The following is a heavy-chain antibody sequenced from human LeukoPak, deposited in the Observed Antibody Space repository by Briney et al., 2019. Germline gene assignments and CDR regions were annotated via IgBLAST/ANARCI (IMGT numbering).Heavy chain of an antibody. CDR3: ASYGDFWSGHDAFDI. Sequence: GGSLRLSCAASGFTFSSYSMNWVRQAPGKGLEWVSYISSSSTIYYADSVKGRFTISRDNAKNSLYLQMNSLRDEDTAVYYCASYGDFWSGHDAFDIWGQGTMVTVSS. D-gene: IGHD3-3*01. CDR1: GFTFSSYS. CDR2: ISSSSTI. J-gene: IGHJ3*02. V-gene: IGHV3-48*02.